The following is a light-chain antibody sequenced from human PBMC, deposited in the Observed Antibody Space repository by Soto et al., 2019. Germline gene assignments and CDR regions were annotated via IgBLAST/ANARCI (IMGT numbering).Light chain of an antibody. CDR2: GAS. CDR3: QQYNNWPPST. Sequence: EIVMTQSPATLSVSPGERATLSCRASQSISNNLAWYQQKPGQAPSLLIYGASNRATGIPGRFSGSGSGTDFTLAISSLQSEDSAVYYCQQYNNWPPSTFGQGTKLEIK. J-gene: IGKJ2*01. CDR1: QSISNN. V-gene: IGKV3-15*01.